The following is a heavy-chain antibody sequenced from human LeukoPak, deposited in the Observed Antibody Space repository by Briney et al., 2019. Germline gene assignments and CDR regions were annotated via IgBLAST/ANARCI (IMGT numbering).Heavy chain of an antibody. CDR2: IYTRGTT. CDR3: ARVYTVMGATTVDHYHYYMDV. J-gene: IGHJ6*03. D-gene: IGHD5-18*01. CDR1: GGSIRSGSYY. Sequence: SETLSLTCTVSGGSIRSGSYYWSWVRQPAGKGLEWIGHIYTRGTTNYNPSVKSRVTVSLDTSKNQISLKLSSVTAADTAIYYCARVYTVMGATTVDHYHYYMDVWGKGTTVTVSS. V-gene: IGHV4-61*09.